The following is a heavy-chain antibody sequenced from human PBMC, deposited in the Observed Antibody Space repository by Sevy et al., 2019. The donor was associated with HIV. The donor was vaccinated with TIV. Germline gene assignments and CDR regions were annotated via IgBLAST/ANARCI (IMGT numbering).Heavy chain of an antibody. CDR2: IYYSGSN. CDR1: GGSISSYY. CDR3: ARSMAAAGFDY. J-gene: IGHJ4*02. D-gene: IGHD6-13*01. V-gene: IGHV4-59*01. Sequence: SETLTLTCTVSGGSISSYYWSWIRQPPGKGLEWIGYIYYSGSNNYNPSLKSRVTISVDTSKNQFSLKLSSVTAADTAVYYCARSMAAAGFDYWGQGTLVTVSS.